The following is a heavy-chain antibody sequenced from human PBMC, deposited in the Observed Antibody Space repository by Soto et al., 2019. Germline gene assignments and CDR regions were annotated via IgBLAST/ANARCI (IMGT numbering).Heavy chain of an antibody. D-gene: IGHD5-18*01. J-gene: IGHJ4*02. Sequence: QVQLVESGGGVVQPGRSLRLSCAASGFTFNSYAMHWVRQAPGKGLEWVAVISYDGSNKYYADSVKGRFTISRDNSKNTLYLQMNSLRAEDTAVYYCARKRGYTVSPDFDYWGQGTLVTVSS. CDR2: ISYDGSNK. V-gene: IGHV3-30-3*01. CDR3: ARKRGYTVSPDFDY. CDR1: GFTFNSYA.